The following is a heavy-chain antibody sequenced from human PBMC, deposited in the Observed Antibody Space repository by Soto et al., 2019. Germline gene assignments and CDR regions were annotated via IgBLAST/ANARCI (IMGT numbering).Heavy chain of an antibody. CDR2: IVPIIDIT. J-gene: IGHJ4*02. V-gene: IGHV1-69*02. Sequence: QVQLVQSGAEVKKPGSSVKVSCKASGGTFINYTINWVRQAPGQGLEWMGRIVPIIDITTYAQKFQGRVTFTADKSTSTAYMELISLRSEDTAVYYCATRGTLDCWGQGTLVTVSS. CDR1: GGTFINYT. CDR3: ATRGTLDC.